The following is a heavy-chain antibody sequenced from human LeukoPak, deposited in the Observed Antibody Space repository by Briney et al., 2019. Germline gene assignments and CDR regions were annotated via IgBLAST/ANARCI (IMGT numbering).Heavy chain of an antibody. D-gene: IGHD3-10*01. CDR3: ATSGAMVRGALDY. J-gene: IGHJ4*02. CDR2: FDPEDGET. CDR1: GYTLTELS. Sequence: ASVKVSCKVSGYTLTELSMHWVRQAPGEGLEWMGGFDPEDGETIYAQKFQGRVTMTEDTSTDTAYMELSSLRSEDTAVYYCATSGAMVRGALDYWGQGTLVTVSS. V-gene: IGHV1-24*01.